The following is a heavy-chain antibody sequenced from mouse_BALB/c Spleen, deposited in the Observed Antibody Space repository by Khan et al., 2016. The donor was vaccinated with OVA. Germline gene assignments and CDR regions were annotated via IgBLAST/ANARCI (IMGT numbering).Heavy chain of an antibody. V-gene: IGHV1S135*01. CDR2: IDPFSGIT. J-gene: IGHJ3*01. Sequence: VQLQQSGPELMKPGASVRISCKASGYSFTTYYIHWLMQSHGKSLEWIGYIDPFSGITTYNQKFKGKATLTVDKSSITAYIHLSNLTSEDSAVYYCTRHGYVAWFTYWGQGTLVTVSA. D-gene: IGHD2-2*01. CDR3: TRHGYVAWFTY. CDR1: GYSFTTYY.